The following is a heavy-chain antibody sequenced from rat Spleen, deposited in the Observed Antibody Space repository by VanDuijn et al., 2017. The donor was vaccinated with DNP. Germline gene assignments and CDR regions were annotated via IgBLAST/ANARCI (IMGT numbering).Heavy chain of an antibody. CDR3: ARHMDA. CDR1: GFTFSHYY. Sequence: EVQLVESGEHLVQPGGSMKLSCAASGFTFSHYYMAWVRQAPTTGLEWVASISTGRGTTYYRDSVKGRLTISRDNAKSMLYLQVDSLRPEDTATYYCARHMDAWGQGTSVTVSS. V-gene: IGHV5-25*01. J-gene: IGHJ4*01. CDR2: ISTGRGTT.